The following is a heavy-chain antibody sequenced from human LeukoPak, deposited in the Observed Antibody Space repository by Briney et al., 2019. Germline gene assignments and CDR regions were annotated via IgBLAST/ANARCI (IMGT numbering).Heavy chain of an antibody. V-gene: IGHV4-61*01. J-gene: IGHJ3*02. D-gene: IGHD3-10*01. CDR1: GGSVSSGSYY. CDR3: AREGGYYGSGSYYSGAFDI. CDR2: IYYSGST. Sequence: SETLSLTCAVSGGSVSSGSYYWSWIRQPPGKGLEWIGYIYYSGSTNYNPSLKSRVTISVDTSKNQFSLKLSSVTAADTAVYYCAREGGYYGSGSYYSGAFDIWGQGTMVTVSS.